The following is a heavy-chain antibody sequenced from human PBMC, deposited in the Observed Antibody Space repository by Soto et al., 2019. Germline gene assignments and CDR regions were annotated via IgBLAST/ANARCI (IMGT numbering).Heavy chain of an antibody. CDR1: GFTFSSYA. D-gene: IGHD6-19*01. CDR2: INSDGSST. V-gene: IGHV3-74*01. J-gene: IGHJ4*02. CDR3: ARDYVAGTLQYYFDY. Sequence: GGSLRLSCAASGFTFSSYAMSWVRQAPGKGLVWVSRINSDGSSTSYADSVKGRFTISRDNAKNTLYLQMNSLRAEDTAVYYCARDYVAGTLQYYFDYWGQGTLVTVSS.